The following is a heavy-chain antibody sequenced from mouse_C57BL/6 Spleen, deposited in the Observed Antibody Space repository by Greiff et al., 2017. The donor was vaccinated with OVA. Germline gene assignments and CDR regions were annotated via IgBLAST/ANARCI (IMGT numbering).Heavy chain of an antibody. CDR1: GFTFSSYA. CDR2: ISAGGSYT. D-gene: IGHD2-5*01. CDR3: ARDAYYSNYDAMDY. Sequence: EVKLVESGGGLVKPGGSLKLSCAASGFTFSSYAMSWVSQTPEKRLEWVATISAGGSYTYYPDNVQGRFTISRDNAKNNLYLQMSHLKSEDTAMYYCARDAYYSNYDAMDYWGQGTSVTVSS. J-gene: IGHJ4*01. V-gene: IGHV5-4*01.